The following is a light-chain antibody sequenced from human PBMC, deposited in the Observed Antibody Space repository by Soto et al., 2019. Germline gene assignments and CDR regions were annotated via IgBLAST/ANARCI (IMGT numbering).Light chain of an antibody. V-gene: IGLV2-11*01. Sequence: QSALTQPRSVSGSPGQSVTISCTGTSSDVGGYNYVSWYQQHPGKAPKLMIYDVNKRPSGVPDRFSSSKSGNTASLTISGLQAEDEADYYCCSYAGSYTVVFGGGPKLTVL. J-gene: IGLJ2*01. CDR3: CSYAGSYTVV. CDR2: DVN. CDR1: SSDVGGYNY.